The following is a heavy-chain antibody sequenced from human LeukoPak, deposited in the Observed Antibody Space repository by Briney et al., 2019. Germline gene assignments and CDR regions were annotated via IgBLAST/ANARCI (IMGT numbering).Heavy chain of an antibody. CDR2: MNPNSGNT. D-gene: IGHD6-6*01. J-gene: IGHJ4*02. Sequence: ASVKVSCKASGYTFTSYDINWVRQATGQGLEWMGWMNPNSGNTGYAQKFQGRVTMTRNTSISTAYMKLSSLRSEDTAVYYCARLSIAARRFDYWGQGTLVTVSS. CDR3: ARLSIAARRFDY. V-gene: IGHV1-8*01. CDR1: GYTFTSYD.